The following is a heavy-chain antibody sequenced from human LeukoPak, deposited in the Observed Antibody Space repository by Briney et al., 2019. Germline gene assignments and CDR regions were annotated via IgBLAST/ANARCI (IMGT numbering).Heavy chain of an antibody. CDR1: GYTFTTYD. V-gene: IGHV1-8*01. CDR2: MNPNSGNT. CDR3: ARANYYGSGKKDLDY. Sequence: ASVKVPCKASGYTFTTYDINWVRQATGQGLEWMGWMNPNSGNTSYAQKFQGRVTMTRNTSMSTAYMELNSLRSEDTAVYYCARANYYGSGKKDLDYWGQGTLVTVSS. J-gene: IGHJ4*02. D-gene: IGHD3-10*01.